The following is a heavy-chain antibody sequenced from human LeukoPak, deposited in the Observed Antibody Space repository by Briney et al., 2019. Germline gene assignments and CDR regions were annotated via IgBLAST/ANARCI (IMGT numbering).Heavy chain of an antibody. D-gene: IGHD3-3*01. CDR3: ARDNDWSGYYGRAKDFDY. Sequence: GASVKVSCKASGYTFTSYGISWVRQAPGQGLEWMGWISAYNGNTNYAQKLQGRVTMTTDTSTSTAYMELRSLRSDDTAVYYCARDNDWSGYYGRAKDFDYWGQGTLVTVSS. CDR1: GYTFTSYG. J-gene: IGHJ4*02. V-gene: IGHV1-18*01. CDR2: ISAYNGNT.